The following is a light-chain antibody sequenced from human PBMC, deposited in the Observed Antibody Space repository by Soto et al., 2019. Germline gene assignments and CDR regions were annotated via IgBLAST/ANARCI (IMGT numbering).Light chain of an antibody. CDR2: LAS. J-gene: IGKJ5*01. V-gene: IGKV1-5*03. Sequence: DIQMTQSPSTLPGSVGDRVTITCRASQTISSWLAWYQQKARKXXNXXIYLASSLESGVPSRFSGSASGTELTITISRLQPDDAETYDRQQYNSYPITFGQGTRLEIK. CDR3: QQYNSYPIT. CDR1: QTISSW.